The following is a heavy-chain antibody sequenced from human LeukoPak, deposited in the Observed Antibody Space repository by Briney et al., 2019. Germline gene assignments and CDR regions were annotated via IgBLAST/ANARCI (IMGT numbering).Heavy chain of an antibody. CDR3: ARQAVARPFDL. Sequence: GGSLRLSCAASGFTITDHYMDWVRQAPGKGLEWVSSISSSSAYIFYSDSVKGRFTISRDNAQSSLYLQMNSLRAEDTAVYYCARQAVARPFDLWGQGTMVAVSS. J-gene: IGHJ3*01. CDR1: GFTITDHY. CDR2: ISSSSAYI. V-gene: IGHV3-21*06.